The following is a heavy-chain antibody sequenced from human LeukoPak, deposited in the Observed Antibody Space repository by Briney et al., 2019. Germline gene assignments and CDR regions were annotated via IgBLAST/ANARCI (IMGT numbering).Heavy chain of an antibody. CDR2: ISGSGGST. J-gene: IGHJ4*02. CDR3: AKNLHYGSGSYLDY. V-gene: IGHV3-23*01. D-gene: IGHD3-10*01. CDR1: GFTFSSYA. Sequence: GGSLRLSCAASGFTFSSYAMSWVRQAPGKGLEWVSAISGSGGSTYYADSVKGRFTISRDNSKNTLYLQMNSLRAEDTAVYYCAKNLHYGSGSYLDYWGQGTLVTVSS.